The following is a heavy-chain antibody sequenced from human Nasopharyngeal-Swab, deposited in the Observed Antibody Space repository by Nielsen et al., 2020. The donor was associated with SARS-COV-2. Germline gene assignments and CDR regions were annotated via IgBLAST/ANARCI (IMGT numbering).Heavy chain of an antibody. V-gene: IGHV3-23*01. D-gene: IGHD1-26*01. CDR2: ISGSGGSK. Sequence: GESLKISCAASGFTFSSYAMHWVRQAPGKGLEWVSDISGSGGSKYYADSVKGRFTISRDNSKNTLYLQMNSLRAEDTAVYYCAKGQWELLRGYYFDYWGQGTLVTVSS. CDR1: GFTFSSYA. CDR3: AKGQWELLRGYYFDY. J-gene: IGHJ4*02.